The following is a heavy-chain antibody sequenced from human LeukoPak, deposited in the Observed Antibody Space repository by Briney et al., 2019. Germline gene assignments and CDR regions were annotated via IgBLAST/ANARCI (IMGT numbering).Heavy chain of an antibody. J-gene: IGHJ5*02. CDR3: ARWGDDSSGYWFDP. V-gene: IGHV4-34*01. Sequence: SETLSLTCAVYGGSFSGYYWSWIRQPPGKGLEWIGEINHSGSTNYNPSLKSRVTISVDTSKNQFSLKLSSVTAADTAVYYCARWGDDSSGYWFDPWGQGTLVTVSS. CDR1: GGSFSGYY. D-gene: IGHD3-22*01. CDR2: INHSGST.